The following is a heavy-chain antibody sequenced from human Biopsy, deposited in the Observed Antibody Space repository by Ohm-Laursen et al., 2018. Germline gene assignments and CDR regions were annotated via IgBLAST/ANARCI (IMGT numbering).Heavy chain of an antibody. Sequence: SQTLSLTCTVSGGTISNFYWSWIRQPAGKGLEWIGRFYSSGFTVYNHTLKSRVSMSIDTSTNQFSLKLASVSAADTAMYFCARDGDFGGFCTKGVCSGTLDMWGQGTMVAVSS. CDR3: ARDGDFGGFCTKGVCSGTLDM. CDR2: FYSSGFT. V-gene: IGHV4-4*07. J-gene: IGHJ3*02. D-gene: IGHD2-8*01. CDR1: GGTISNFY.